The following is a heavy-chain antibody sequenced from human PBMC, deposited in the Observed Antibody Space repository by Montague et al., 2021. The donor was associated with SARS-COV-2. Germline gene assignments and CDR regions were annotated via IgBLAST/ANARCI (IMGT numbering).Heavy chain of an antibody. Sequence: SETLSLTCSVSGGSFSSGDSYWGWLRQAPGKGLEWIGDLHYAGSAYYNPSLRSRVTISADTSKNQFSLKLNSVTAADTAVYYCVATYNGNWYYFDYWGQGTLFTVSS. CDR3: VATYNGNWYYFDY. J-gene: IGHJ4*02. CDR2: LHYAGSA. D-gene: IGHD6-13*01. CDR1: GGSFSSGDSY. V-gene: IGHV4-39*01.